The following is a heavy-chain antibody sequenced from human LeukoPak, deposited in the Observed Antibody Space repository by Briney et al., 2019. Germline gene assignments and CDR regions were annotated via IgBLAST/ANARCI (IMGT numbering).Heavy chain of an antibody. V-gene: IGHV3-48*03. D-gene: IGHD2-2*01. CDR2: ISSSGTTI. CDR3: ARETDSTLFDY. Sequence: GGSLRLSCATSGFTFNIYEMNWVRQAPGKGLEWISYISSSGTTIYYADSVKGRFTVSRDNAKNSLYLQMNSLRAEDTAVYYCARETDSTLFDYWGQGTLVTVSS. CDR1: GFTFNIYE. J-gene: IGHJ4*02.